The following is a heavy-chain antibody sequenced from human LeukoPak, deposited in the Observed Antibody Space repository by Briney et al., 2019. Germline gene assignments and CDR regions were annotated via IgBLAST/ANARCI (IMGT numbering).Heavy chain of an antibody. Sequence: GASVKVSCKASGYTFTGYYMHWVRQAPGQGLEWMGWINPNSGGTNYAQKFQGRVTITADKSTSTAYMELSSLRSEDTAVYYCARGASLEMATSWDNWFDPWGQGTLVTVSS. CDR3: ARGASLEMATSWDNWFDP. V-gene: IGHV1-2*02. D-gene: IGHD5-24*01. J-gene: IGHJ5*02. CDR2: INPNSGGT. CDR1: GYTFTGYY.